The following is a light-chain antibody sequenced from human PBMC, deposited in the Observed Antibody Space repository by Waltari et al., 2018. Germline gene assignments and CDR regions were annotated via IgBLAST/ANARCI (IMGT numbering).Light chain of an antibody. Sequence: QSVLTQPPSVSGAPGQRVTIFCTGSSSNIRSYYHVHGYQPLPGTAPKVLTYANNSRHSGVPDRCTGSKSGASVAQAITGVQAEDEADYCCQSLDSSLDGYVFGTGTKGTVL. CDR3: QSLDSSLDGYV. CDR1: SSNIRSYYH. CDR2: ANN. J-gene: IGLJ1*01. V-gene: IGLV1-40*01.